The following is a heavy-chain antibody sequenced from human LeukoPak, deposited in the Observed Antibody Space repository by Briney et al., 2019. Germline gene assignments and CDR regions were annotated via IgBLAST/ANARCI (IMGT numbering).Heavy chain of an antibody. CDR3: ARDVSRSRDY. CDR2: INPNSGVT. D-gene: IGHD2-8*01. Sequence: GASVKVSCKASGYTFTGYYVHWVRQAPGQGREWMGWINPNSGVTNYARKFRGRVTLTRDTSITTAYMELSRLNSDDTAFYYCARDVSRSRDYWGQGTVVTVSS. V-gene: IGHV1-2*02. CDR1: GYTFTGYY. J-gene: IGHJ4*02.